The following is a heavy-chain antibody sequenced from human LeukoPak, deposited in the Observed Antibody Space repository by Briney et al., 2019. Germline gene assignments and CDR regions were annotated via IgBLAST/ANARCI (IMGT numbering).Heavy chain of an antibody. CDR3: AKAYSTNWYWVY. D-gene: IGHD6-13*01. CDR2: ISSGSSYI. J-gene: IGHJ4*02. V-gene: IGHV3-21*04. Sequence: GGSLRLSCAASGFTFSSYTMNWVRQAPGKGLEWVSIISSGSSYIHYADSVKGRFTISRDNAKNSLYLQMDSLRAEDTAVYYCAKAYSTNWYWVYWGQGTLVTVSS. CDR1: GFTFSSYT.